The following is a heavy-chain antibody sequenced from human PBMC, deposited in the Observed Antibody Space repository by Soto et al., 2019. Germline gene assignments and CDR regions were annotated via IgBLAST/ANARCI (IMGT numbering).Heavy chain of an antibody. CDR2: VTPNSGGT. CDR1: GYTFSAYY. CDR3: VRGVAAGGSPGSVRFPSAI. Sequence: ASVKVSCKASGYTFSAYYMHWVGQAPGHGLEWMGWVTPNSGGTKYAQKFQGRVTMTRDTSISTGYMELSILTSDDAAVYYCVRGVAAGGSPGSVRFPSAIWAQGTMVTVSS. J-gene: IGHJ3*02. D-gene: IGHD6-13*01. V-gene: IGHV1-2*02.